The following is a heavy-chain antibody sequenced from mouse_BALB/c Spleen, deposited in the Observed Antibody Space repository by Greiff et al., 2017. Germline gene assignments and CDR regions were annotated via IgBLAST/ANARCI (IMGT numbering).Heavy chain of an antibody. CDR3: NANYGSSYYYAMDY. CDR1: GFNIKDYY. D-gene: IGHD1-1*01. V-gene: IGHV14-4*02. CDR2: IDPENGDT. J-gene: IGHJ4*01. Sequence: VQLKESGAELVRSGASVKLSCTASGFNIKDYYMHWVKQRPEQGLEWIGWIDPENGDTEYAPKFQGKATMTADTSSNTAYLQLSSLTSEDTAVYYCNANYGSSYYYAMDYWGQGTSVTVSS.